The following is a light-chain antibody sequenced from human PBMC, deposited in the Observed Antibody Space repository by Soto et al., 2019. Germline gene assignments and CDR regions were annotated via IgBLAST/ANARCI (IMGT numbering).Light chain of an antibody. CDR2: EVS. CDR1: SSDVGVYNY. Sequence: QSALTQPPSASGSPGQSVTISCTGTSSDVGVYNYVSWYQQHPGKAPKLMIYEVSKRPSGVPDRFSGSKSGNTASLTVSGLQAEDEADYYCSSYAGSNNSVVVGGGTKLTVL. CDR3: SSYAGSNNSVV. J-gene: IGLJ2*01. V-gene: IGLV2-8*01.